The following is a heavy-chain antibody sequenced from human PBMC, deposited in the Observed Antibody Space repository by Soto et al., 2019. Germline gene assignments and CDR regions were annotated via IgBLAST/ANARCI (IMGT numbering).Heavy chain of an antibody. J-gene: IGHJ4*02. CDR1: GYTFTAYY. CDR3: AREILSGTKDFDY. V-gene: IGHV1-2*04. CDR2: INPNTGDT. D-gene: IGHD1-26*01. Sequence: QVQLVQSGAEVKKPGASVRVSCKASGYTFTAYYMHWVRQAPGQGLEWMGWINPNTGDTDYAQKFQGWVTMIRDTAISTVYMELTRLKSDDTAVYFCAREILSGTKDFDYWGQGTLVTVSS.